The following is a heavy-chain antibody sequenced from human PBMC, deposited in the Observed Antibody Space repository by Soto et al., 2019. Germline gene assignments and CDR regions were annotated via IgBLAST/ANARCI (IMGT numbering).Heavy chain of an antibody. V-gene: IGHV3-23*01. J-gene: IGHJ4*02. CDR1: GFTFSTYA. CDR2: ISDSGGRT. CDR3: AKDHYDFWSGYPLFDY. Sequence: PGGSLRLSCAASGFTFSTYAMTWVRQAPGKGLEWVSGISDSGGRTYYADSVRGRFTISRDNSKNTLYLQMNSLRAEDTAVYYCAKDHYDFWSGYPLFDYWGQGTLVTVSS. D-gene: IGHD3-3*01.